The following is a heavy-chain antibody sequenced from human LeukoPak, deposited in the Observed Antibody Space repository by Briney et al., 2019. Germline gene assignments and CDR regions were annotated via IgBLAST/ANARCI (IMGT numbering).Heavy chain of an antibody. Sequence: PGGSLRLSCAASEFTFNNYAMSWVRQAPGKGLEWVSTISGSGVSTYYADSVKGRFTISRGNSKNTLYLQMNSLRAEDTAVYYCALHGGSIWGQGTMVTVSS. V-gene: IGHV3-23*01. J-gene: IGHJ3*02. CDR3: ALHGGSI. CDR1: EFTFNNYA. D-gene: IGHD6-25*01. CDR2: ISGSGVST.